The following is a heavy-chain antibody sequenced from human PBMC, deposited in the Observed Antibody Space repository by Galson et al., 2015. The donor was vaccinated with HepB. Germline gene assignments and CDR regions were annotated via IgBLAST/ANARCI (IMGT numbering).Heavy chain of an antibody. CDR3: AREKVGATTNYGMDV. D-gene: IGHD1-26*01. Sequence: SVKVSCKASGYTFTSYYMHWVRQAPGQGLEWMGIINPSGGSTSYAQKLQGRVTMTRDTSTSTVYMELSSLRSEDTAVYYCAREKVGATTNYGMDVWGQGTTVTVSS. CDR2: INPSGGST. J-gene: IGHJ6*02. CDR1: GYTFTSYY. V-gene: IGHV1-46*04.